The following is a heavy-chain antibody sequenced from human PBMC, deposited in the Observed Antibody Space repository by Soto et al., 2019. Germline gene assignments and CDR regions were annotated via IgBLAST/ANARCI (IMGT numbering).Heavy chain of an antibody. D-gene: IGHD5-18*01. CDR2: MNPNSGNT. CDR1: RYTFSSYD. J-gene: IGHJ6*02. V-gene: IGHV1-8*01. CDR3: AKDRAQLWHYYYYGMDV. Sequence: ASVKVSCKASRYTFSSYDINWVRQATGQGLEWMGWMNPNSGNTGYAQKFQGRVTMTRNTSVDTAYMELSSLRAEDTAVYYCAKDRAQLWHYYYYGMDVWGQGTTVTVSS.